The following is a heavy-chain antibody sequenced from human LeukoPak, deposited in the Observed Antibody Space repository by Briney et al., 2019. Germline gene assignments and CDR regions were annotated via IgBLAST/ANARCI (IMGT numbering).Heavy chain of an antibody. CDR1: GYTFTSCG. CDR3: ARGGGDYGDLYFDY. D-gene: IGHD4-17*01. J-gene: IGHJ4*02. CDR2: FSAYNGNT. Sequence: GASVKVSCKASGYTFTSCGISWVRQAPGQGVERMGWFSAYNGNTNYAQKLQGRVTMTPDASTSTAYMELRSLRSDDTAVYYCARGGGDYGDLYFDYWGQGALVTVSP. V-gene: IGHV1-18*01.